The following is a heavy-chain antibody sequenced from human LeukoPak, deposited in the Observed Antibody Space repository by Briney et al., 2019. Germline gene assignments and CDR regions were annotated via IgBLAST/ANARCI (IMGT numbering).Heavy chain of an antibody. CDR3: AKQLGYCSDGSCYFPY. Sequence: GGSLRLSCAASEFTFSHYAMHWVRQAPGKGLEWVSAISNNGGYTYYADSVQGRFTISRDNSKSTLCLQMNSLRAEDTAVYYCAKQLGYCSDGSCYFPYWGQGTLVTVSS. J-gene: IGHJ4*02. D-gene: IGHD2-15*01. CDR2: ISNNGGYT. CDR1: EFTFSHYA. V-gene: IGHV3-23*01.